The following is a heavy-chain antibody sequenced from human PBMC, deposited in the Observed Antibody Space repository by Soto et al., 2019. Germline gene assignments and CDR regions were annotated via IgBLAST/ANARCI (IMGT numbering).Heavy chain of an antibody. CDR3: GSLHVYFGGSYPNEYSTH. D-gene: IGHD3-16*01. Sequence: GGSLRLSCAASGFTFSSYSMNWVRQAPGKGLEWVSYISSSSSTIYYADSVKGRFTISRDNAKNSLYLQMNSLRAEDTAVYYCGSLHVYFGGSYPNEYSTHGAQGTLVPVSS. CDR2: ISSSSSTI. J-gene: IGHJ1*01. CDR1: GFTFSSYS. V-gene: IGHV3-48*01.